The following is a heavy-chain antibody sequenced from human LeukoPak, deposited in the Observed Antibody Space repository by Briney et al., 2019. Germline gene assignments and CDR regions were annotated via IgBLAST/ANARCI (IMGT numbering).Heavy chain of an antibody. CDR1: GFAFSSYW. CDR2: IKQDGSEK. D-gene: IGHD1-1*01. CDR3: ATNDVGDDAFDI. V-gene: IGHV3-7*03. Sequence: GGSLRLSCAASGFAFSSYWMSWVRQAPGKGLEWVANIKQDGSEKYYVDSVKGRFTISRDNAKNSLYLQMNSLRSEDTAMYYCATNDVGDDAFDIWGQGTMVTVSS. J-gene: IGHJ3*02.